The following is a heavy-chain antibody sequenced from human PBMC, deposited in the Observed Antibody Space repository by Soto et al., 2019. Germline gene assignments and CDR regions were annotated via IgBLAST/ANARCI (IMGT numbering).Heavy chain of an antibody. CDR1: GGSISSGGYS. V-gene: IGHV4-30-2*01. CDR2: IYHSGST. D-gene: IGHD2-15*01. Sequence: QLQLQESGSGLVKPSQTLSLTCAASGGSISSGGYSWGWIRQPPGKGLEWIGYIYHSGSTYYNPSLKSRVTISVDRSKNQFSLKLSSVTAADTAVYYCAGEYCSGGSCYSDYWGQGTLVTVSS. J-gene: IGHJ4*02. CDR3: AGEYCSGGSCYSDY.